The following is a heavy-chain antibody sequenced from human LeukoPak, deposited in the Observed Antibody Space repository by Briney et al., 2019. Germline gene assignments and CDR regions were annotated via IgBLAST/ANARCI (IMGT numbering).Heavy chain of an antibody. CDR1: GYSISSGYY. V-gene: IGHV4-38-2*02. J-gene: IGHJ4*02. CDR3: ARHGLKRAYFDY. D-gene: IGHD5-24*01. Sequence: SETLSLTCTVSGYSISSGYYWGWIRQPPGKGLEWIGSIYYSGSTYYNPSLKSRVTISVDTSKNQFSLKLSSVTAADTAVYYCARHGLKRAYFDYWGQGTLVTVSS. CDR2: IYYSGST.